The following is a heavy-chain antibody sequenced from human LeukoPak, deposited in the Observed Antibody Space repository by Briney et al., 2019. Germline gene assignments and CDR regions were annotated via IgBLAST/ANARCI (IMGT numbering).Heavy chain of an antibody. CDR2: ISYDGNNK. Sequence: GGSLRLSCAASGFTFRNYAMHWVRQAPGKGLEWVAVISYDGNNKYSADSVKGRFTISRDNSQNTLSLQMNSLRAEDTAVYYCAKDTGSGYYYFDYLGQGTLVTVSS. CDR3: AKDTGSGYYYFDY. D-gene: IGHD3-22*01. J-gene: IGHJ4*02. CDR1: GFTFRNYA. V-gene: IGHV3-30-3*01.